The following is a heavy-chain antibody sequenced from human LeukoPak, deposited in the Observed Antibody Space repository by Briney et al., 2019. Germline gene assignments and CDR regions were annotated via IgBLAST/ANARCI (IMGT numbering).Heavy chain of an antibody. J-gene: IGHJ4*02. CDR3: ARATRGGYDGYFDY. V-gene: IGHV3-21*01. CDR2: ISTSSSYI. D-gene: IGHD5-12*01. Sequence: PGGSLRLSCAASGFTFSSYTMNWVRQAAGKGLERVSSISTSSSYIYYADSLKGRFTISRYNAKNSLYLQMNSLRAEDTAVYYCARATRGGYDGYFDYWGQGTLVTVSS. CDR1: GFTFSSYT.